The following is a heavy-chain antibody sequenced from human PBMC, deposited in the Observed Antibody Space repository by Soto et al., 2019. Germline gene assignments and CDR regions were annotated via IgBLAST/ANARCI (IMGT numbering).Heavy chain of an antibody. V-gene: IGHV1-46*03. CDR1: GYTFTSYY. J-gene: IGHJ6*03. CDR2: INPSGGST. CDR3: ARDWYSSSSGNYYYYYMDV. D-gene: IGHD6-6*01. Sequence: ASVKVSCKASGYTFTSYYMHWVRQAPGQGLEWMGIINPSGGSTSYAQKFQGRVTMTRDTSTSTVYMELSSLRSEDTAVYYCARDWYSSSSGNYYYYYMDVWDKGTTVTVSS.